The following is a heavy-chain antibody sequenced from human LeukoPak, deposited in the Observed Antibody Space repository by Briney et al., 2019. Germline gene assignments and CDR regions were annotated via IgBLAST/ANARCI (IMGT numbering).Heavy chain of an antibody. J-gene: IGHJ4*02. CDR3: ARRTTTVVTIDY. V-gene: IGHV3-30*04. Sequence: PGGSLRLSCAASGFTFNTYAMHWVRQAPGMGLEWVAVISYDASNKYYADSMKGRFTISRDNSKNTLYLQMNSLRAEDTAVYYCARRTTTVVTIDYWGQGTLVTVSS. CDR1: GFTFNTYA. D-gene: IGHD4-23*01. CDR2: ISYDASNK.